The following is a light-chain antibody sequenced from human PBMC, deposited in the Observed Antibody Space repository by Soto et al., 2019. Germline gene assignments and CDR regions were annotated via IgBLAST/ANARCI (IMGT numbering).Light chain of an antibody. V-gene: IGKV3-15*01. CDR1: QSVSSN. Sequence: EIVMTQSPATLSVSPGERATLSCRASQSVSSNLAWYQQKPGQAPRLLIYGASTRATGIPARFSGSGSGTEFNLTISSLQSEDFAVYYCQQYNNWPPLTFGGGTKVEMK. CDR2: GAS. J-gene: IGKJ4*01. CDR3: QQYNNWPPLT.